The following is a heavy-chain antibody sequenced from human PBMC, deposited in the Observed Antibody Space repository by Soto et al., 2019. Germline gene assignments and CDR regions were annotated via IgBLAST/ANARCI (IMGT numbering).Heavy chain of an antibody. CDR3: ARRTWGMDV. J-gene: IGHJ6*02. V-gene: IGHV4-4*02. CDR1: CGYIRSSNC. CDR2: IFHNGNT. Sequence: SETLSLTCAVSCGYIRSSNCWSWVRQSPGKGLEWIGEIFHNGNTYYNPSLNSRVTISVDTSKNQFSLNLRSVTAADTAVYYCARRTWGMDVWGQGTTVTVSS. D-gene: IGHD2-8*01.